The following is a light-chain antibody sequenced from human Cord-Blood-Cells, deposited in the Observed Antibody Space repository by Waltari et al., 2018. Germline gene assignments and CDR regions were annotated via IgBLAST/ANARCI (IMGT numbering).Light chain of an antibody. Sequence: QSALTPPASASGTPGQSITISRTGTSSAVGLYTLVSWYQQHPGNAPKLMIYEGSKRPSGVSNRFSGSKSGNTASLTISGLQAEDEADYYCCSYAGSSTWVFGGGTKLTVL. J-gene: IGLJ3*02. CDR1: SSAVGLYTL. V-gene: IGLV2-23*01. CDR2: EGS. CDR3: CSYAGSSTWV.